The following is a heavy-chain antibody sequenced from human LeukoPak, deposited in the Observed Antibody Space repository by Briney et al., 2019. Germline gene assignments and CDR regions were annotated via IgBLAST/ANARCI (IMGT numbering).Heavy chain of an antibody. Sequence: ASVKVSCKASGYTFTSYGISWVRQAPGQGLEWMGRIIPILGIANYAQKFQGRVTITADESTSTAYMELSSLRFEDTAVYYCARVRVTGDYYYMDVWGKGTTVTVSS. CDR3: ARVRVTGDYYYMDV. CDR2: IIPILGIA. V-gene: IGHV1-69*04. J-gene: IGHJ6*03. D-gene: IGHD7-27*01. CDR1: GYTFTSYG.